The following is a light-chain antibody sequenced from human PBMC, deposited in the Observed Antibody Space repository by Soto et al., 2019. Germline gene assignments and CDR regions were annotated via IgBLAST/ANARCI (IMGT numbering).Light chain of an antibody. J-gene: IGKJ1*01. V-gene: IGKV1-5*03. CDR2: KAS. CDR1: QSISNW. CDR3: QQNDTFST. Sequence: DIQMTQSPSTLSASVGDRVTITCRASQSISNWLAWYQQKPGKAPKLLISKASTLNSGVPSRFSCSGSGTEFTLTISSLQTDDFAIYYCQQNDTFSTFGQGTKVDLK.